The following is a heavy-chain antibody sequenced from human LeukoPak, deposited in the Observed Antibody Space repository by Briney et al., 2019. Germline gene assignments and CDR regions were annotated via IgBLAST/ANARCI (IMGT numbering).Heavy chain of an antibody. D-gene: IGHD3-16*01. J-gene: IGHJ4*02. CDR1: GLNFKFYA. CDR3: AKDWGEYFDYVWGSFTSFDS. V-gene: IGHV3-23*01. CDR2: ISGRGDSA. Sequence: PGGSLRLSCAVSGLNFKFYAMSWVRQAPGKGLEWVSGISGRGDSADYADSVKGRFTISRDNSKSTLYLQMNSLRAEDTAVYYCAKDWGEYFDYVWGSFTSFDSWGQGTLVTVSS.